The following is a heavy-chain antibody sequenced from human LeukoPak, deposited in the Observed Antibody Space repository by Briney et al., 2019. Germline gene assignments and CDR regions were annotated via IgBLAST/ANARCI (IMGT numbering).Heavy chain of an antibody. V-gene: IGHV3-53*01. D-gene: IGHD2-21*01. CDR2: IYSGGNK. J-gene: IGHJ4*02. Sequence: GGSLTLSCSASGFTVSSNYMSWVRQAPGKGLEWVSVIYSGGNKYYAGSVKGRLTISRDSSKNTPYLQMNSLIAEDAAGYYCARGSPYCDNWGQGNLCTVSS. CDR1: GFTVSSNY. CDR3: ARGSPYCDN.